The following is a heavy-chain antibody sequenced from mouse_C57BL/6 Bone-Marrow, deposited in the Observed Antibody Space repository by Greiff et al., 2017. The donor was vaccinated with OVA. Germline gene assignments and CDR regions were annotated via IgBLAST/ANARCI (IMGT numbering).Heavy chain of an antibody. CDR2: IYPGNSDT. V-gene: IGHV1-5*01. CDR3: TRWGILWSLLWLRQGKFDY. CDR1: GYTFTSYW. J-gene: IGHJ2*01. D-gene: IGHD2-2*01. Sequence: EVQLQQSGTVLARPGASVKMSCKTSGYTFTSYWMHWVKQRPGQGLEWIGAIYPGNSDTSYNQKFKGKAKLTAVTSASTAYMELSSLTNEDSAVYYCTRWGILWSLLWLRQGKFDYWGQGTTLTVSS.